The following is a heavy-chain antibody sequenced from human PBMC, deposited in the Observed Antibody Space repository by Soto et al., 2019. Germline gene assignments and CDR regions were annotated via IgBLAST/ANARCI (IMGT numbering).Heavy chain of an antibody. D-gene: IGHD6-6*01. V-gene: IGHV3-23*01. CDR1: LFTFSSYA. CDR3: AREEGSSSSFDY. J-gene: IGHJ4*02. Sequence: PAWSLRLSCSSSLFTFSSYAMSLVLHPPGKWLEWVSTISGSGGGTYYAESVKGRFTISRDNSKNTLYLQMNSLSAEDTAVYYCAREEGSSSSFDYWGQGTLVTVSS. CDR2: ISGSGGGT.